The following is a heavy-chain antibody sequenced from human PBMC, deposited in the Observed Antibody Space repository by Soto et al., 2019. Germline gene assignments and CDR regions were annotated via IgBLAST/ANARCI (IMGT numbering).Heavy chain of an antibody. CDR3: ATRPPGTTWHGVFDY. Sequence: SQTLALTLSVVRSSISNYYCGWGQQPPGKGPEWIGYVYHSGTTYSNPSLESRVTISLDTSKNQFSLRLISVTAADAAVYYCATRPPGTTWHGVFDYWSQGTLVTVS. CDR1: RSSISNYY. J-gene: IGHJ4*02. D-gene: IGHD3-10*01. V-gene: IGHV4-59*01. CDR2: VYHSGTT.